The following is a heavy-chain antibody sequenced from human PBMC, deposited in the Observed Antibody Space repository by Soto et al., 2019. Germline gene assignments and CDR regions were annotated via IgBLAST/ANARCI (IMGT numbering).Heavy chain of an antibody. V-gene: IGHV3-53*01. CDR3: AKDSRATMVRGVIIPPGY. J-gene: IGHJ4*02. Sequence: GGSLRLSCAASGFTVSSNCMSWVRQAPGKGLEWVSVIYSGGSTYYADSVKGRFTISRDNSKNTLYLQMNGLSAEDTALYYCAKDSRATMVRGVIIPPGYWGQGTLVTVSS. CDR2: IYSGGST. CDR1: GFTVSSNC. D-gene: IGHD3-10*01.